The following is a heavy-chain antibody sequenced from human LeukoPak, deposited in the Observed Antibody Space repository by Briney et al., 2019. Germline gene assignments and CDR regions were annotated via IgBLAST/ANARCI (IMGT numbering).Heavy chain of an antibody. CDR3: ARDRSGIAVAGMSY. Sequence: GGSLRLSCAASGFTFSSYGMHWVRQAPGKGLEWVAVIWYDGSNKYYADSMKGRFTISRDNSKNTLYLQMSSLRAEDTAVYYCARDRSGIAVAGMSYWGQGTLVTVSS. D-gene: IGHD6-19*01. V-gene: IGHV3-33*01. CDR2: IWYDGSNK. CDR1: GFTFSSYG. J-gene: IGHJ4*02.